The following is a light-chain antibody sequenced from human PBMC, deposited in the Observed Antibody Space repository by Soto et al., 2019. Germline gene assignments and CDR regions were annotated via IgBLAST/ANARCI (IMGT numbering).Light chain of an antibody. Sequence: SYELTQSPSVSLAPGETARISCEGNNIGDKLVHWYQQRPGQAPVLVIYFDSERPSGIPERFFGSNSGNTATLIITRVEAGDEADYYCQLWDVGSDHYVFGSGTKVTVL. CDR2: FDS. J-gene: IGLJ1*01. V-gene: IGLV3-21*04. CDR1: NIGDKL. CDR3: QLWDVGSDHYV.